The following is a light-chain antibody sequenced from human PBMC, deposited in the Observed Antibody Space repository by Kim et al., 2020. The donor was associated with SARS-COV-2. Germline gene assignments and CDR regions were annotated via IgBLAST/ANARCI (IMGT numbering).Light chain of an antibody. Sequence: GQEVASCCLGASSINVRNVLNWYQRRPGTAPKLIIYRNNQRPSGVPDRLSGSKSGTSASLAISGLRSEDEADYYCAAWDDSLSAVVFGGGTQLTVL. V-gene: IGLV1-47*01. J-gene: IGLJ2*01. CDR1: SSINVRNV. CDR3: AAWDDSLSAVV. CDR2: RNN.